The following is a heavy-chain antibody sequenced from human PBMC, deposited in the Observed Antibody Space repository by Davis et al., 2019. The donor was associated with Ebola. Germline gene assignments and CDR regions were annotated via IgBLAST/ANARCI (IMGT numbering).Heavy chain of an antibody. CDR1: GFTFSGYA. V-gene: IGHV3-73*01. J-gene: IGHJ4*02. D-gene: IGHD4-17*01. CDR3: TATVTTSDY. Sequence: GGSLRLSCAASGFTFSGYAMTWVRQASGKGLEWVGRIRSKANSYATAYAASVKGRFTISRDDSKNTAYLQMNSLKTEDTAVYYCTATVTTSDYWGQGTLVTVSS. CDR2: IRSKANSYAT.